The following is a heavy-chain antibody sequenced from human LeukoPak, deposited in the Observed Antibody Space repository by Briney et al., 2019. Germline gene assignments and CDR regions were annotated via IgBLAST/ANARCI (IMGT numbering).Heavy chain of an antibody. J-gene: IGHJ4*01. D-gene: IGHD3-22*01. V-gene: IGHV4-59*08. CDR2: IYYSGST. Sequence: SETLSLTCTVSGGSISSYYWSWIRQPPGKGLEWIGYIYYSGSTNYNPSLKSRVTISVDTSKNQFSLKLSSVTAADTAVYYCARNYDSSGYFYDWGHGTLVTVSS. CDR1: GGSISSYY. CDR3: ARNYDSSGYFYD.